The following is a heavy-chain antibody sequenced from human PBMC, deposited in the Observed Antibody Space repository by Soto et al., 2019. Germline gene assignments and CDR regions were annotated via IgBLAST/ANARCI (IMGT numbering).Heavy chain of an antibody. D-gene: IGHD6-13*01. Sequence: GGSLRLSCAASGFTFSSYSMNWVRQAPGKGLEWVSYISSSSSTIYYADSVKGRFTISRDNTKNSLYLQMNSLRAEDTAVYYCARGEQQLDAFDIWGQGTMVTVSS. V-gene: IGHV3-48*04. J-gene: IGHJ3*02. CDR2: ISSSSSTI. CDR1: GFTFSSYS. CDR3: ARGEQQLDAFDI.